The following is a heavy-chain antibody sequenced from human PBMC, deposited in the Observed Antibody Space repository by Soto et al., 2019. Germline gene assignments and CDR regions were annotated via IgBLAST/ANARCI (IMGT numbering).Heavy chain of an antibody. Sequence: QGQLVESGGGVVQPGKSLRVSCAASGFNFSDYGMHWVRQAPGKGLEWVAVISYDGRSKYYGDSVKGRLTISRDNSKNTLYLHMNSLRVEDTAVYHCAKEGWTGIHAFDIWGPGTVVTVSS. CDR2: ISYDGRSK. J-gene: IGHJ3*02. V-gene: IGHV3-30*18. CDR1: GFNFSDYG. CDR3: AKEGWTGIHAFDI. D-gene: IGHD2-15*01.